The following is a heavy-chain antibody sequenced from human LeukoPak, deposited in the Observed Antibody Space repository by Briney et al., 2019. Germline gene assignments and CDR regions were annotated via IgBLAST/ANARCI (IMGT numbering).Heavy chain of an antibody. CDR1: GFTFSSYA. J-gene: IGHJ4*02. V-gene: IGHV3-23*01. D-gene: IGHD6-19*01. Sequence: GGSLRLSCAASGFTFSSYAMSWVRLAPGKGLEWVSAISGSGGSTYYADSVKGRFTISRDNSKNTLCLQMNSLRAEDTAVYYCAKRGPSSGRFDYWGQGTLVTVSS. CDR2: ISGSGGST. CDR3: AKRGPSSGRFDY.